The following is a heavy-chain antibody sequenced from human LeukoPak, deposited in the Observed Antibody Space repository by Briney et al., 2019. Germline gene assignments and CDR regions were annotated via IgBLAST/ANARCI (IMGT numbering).Heavy chain of an antibody. CDR3: TTLLAVMTPLHDDY. Sequence: GGSLRLSCTAFGFIFSNAWMSWVRQAPERGLEWVGRIKSKSDGGTTDYAAPVKGRFTISRDDSKNTLYLQMNSLKTEDTAVYYCTTLLAVMTPLHDDYWGQGTLVTVSS. CDR2: IKSKSDGGTT. J-gene: IGHJ4*02. CDR1: GFIFSNAW. V-gene: IGHV3-15*01. D-gene: IGHD2-21*02.